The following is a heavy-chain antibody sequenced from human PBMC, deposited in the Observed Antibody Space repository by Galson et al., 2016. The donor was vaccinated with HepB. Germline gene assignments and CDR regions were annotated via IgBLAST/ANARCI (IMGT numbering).Heavy chain of an antibody. V-gene: IGHV3-7*04. CDR3: VRDSHYTSGGGYYRAFDI. CDR2: INQGGSEN. Sequence: SLRLSCAASGFTFSSNWMNWVRQTPGKGLEWVANINQGGSENNYVDSVKGRFIISRDNAKNSLYLQMHSLRVEDTAVYYCVRDSHYTSGGGYYRAFDIWGQGTMVTVSS. D-gene: IGHD3-22*01. J-gene: IGHJ3*02. CDR1: GFTFSSNW.